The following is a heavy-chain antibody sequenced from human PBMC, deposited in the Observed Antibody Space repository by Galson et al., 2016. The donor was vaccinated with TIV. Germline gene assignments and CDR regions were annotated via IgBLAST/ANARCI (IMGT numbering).Heavy chain of an antibody. V-gene: IGHV1-2*02. D-gene: IGHD6-19*01. CDR3: AIVPGAVAGRV. CDR1: GYTFPEFY. CDR2: INPKNGDT. Sequence: SVKVSCKASGYTFPEFYLHWVRQAPGQGLEWMGWINPKNGDTNYAQKFQGRVTLTSDTSITTAFLDLKWLRPDDTAVYFCAIVPGAVAGRVWGQGTLVTVSS. J-gene: IGHJ4*02.